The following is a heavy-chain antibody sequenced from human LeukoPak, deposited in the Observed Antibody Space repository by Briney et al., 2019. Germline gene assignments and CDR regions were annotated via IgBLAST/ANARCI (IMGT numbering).Heavy chain of an antibody. V-gene: IGHV3-30-3*01. Sequence: PGRSLRLSCAASGFTFSSYAMHWVRQAPGKGLEWVAVISYDGSNKYYADSVKGRFTISRDNSKNTLYLQMNGLRAEDTAVYYCARGYSYGTSRYYYGMDVWGQGTTVTVSS. D-gene: IGHD5-18*01. CDR2: ISYDGSNK. CDR3: ARGYSYGTSRYYYGMDV. J-gene: IGHJ6*02. CDR1: GFTFSSYA.